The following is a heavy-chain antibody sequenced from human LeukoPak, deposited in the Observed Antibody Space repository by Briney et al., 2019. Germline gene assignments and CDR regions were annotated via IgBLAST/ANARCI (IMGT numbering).Heavy chain of an antibody. Sequence: PGGSLRLSCAASGFTFNNYAMSWVRQAPGKGLEWVSAFSGSGGDTYYADSVKGRFTISRDNSKNTLYLQMNSLRAEDTAVYYCAKRPAAVPYYYYYMDVWGKGTTVTVSS. CDR3: AKRPAAVPYYYYYMDV. V-gene: IGHV3-23*01. CDR2: FSGSGGDT. J-gene: IGHJ6*03. D-gene: IGHD6-13*01. CDR1: GFTFNNYA.